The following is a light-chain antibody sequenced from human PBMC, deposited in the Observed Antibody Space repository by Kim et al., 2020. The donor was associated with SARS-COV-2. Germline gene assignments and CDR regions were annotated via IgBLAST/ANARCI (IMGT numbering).Light chain of an antibody. V-gene: IGKV3-20*01. Sequence: PGERATISCRASRSVSSSYLAWYQKKPGQAPRLLIYGASSRATGIPDRFSGSGSGTDFTLTISRLEPEDFAVYYCQQYGSSPSWTFGQGTKVDIK. CDR2: GAS. CDR3: QQYGSSPSWT. J-gene: IGKJ1*01. CDR1: RSVSSSY.